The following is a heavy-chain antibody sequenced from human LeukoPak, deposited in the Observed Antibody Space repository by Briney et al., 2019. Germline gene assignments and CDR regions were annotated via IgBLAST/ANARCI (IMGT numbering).Heavy chain of an antibody. Sequence: GGSLRLSCAASGFTVSSNYMSWVRQAPGKGLEWVSVTYSGGSTYYADSVKGRFTISRDSSKNKLYLQMDSLRAEDTAVYYCARERCSGGNCYRGGFDPWGQGTLVTVSS. CDR2: TYSGGST. D-gene: IGHD2-15*01. CDR1: GFTVSSNY. J-gene: IGHJ5*02. CDR3: ARERCSGGNCYRGGFDP. V-gene: IGHV3-53*01.